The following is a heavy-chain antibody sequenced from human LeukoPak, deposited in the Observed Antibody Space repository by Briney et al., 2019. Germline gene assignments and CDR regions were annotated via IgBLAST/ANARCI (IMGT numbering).Heavy chain of an antibody. CDR2: INPDGSEK. D-gene: IGHD3-16*01. CDR3: ATNSRFMITFGGVPYYMDV. CDR1: GFTFSSDW. J-gene: IGHJ6*03. V-gene: IGHV3-7*01. Sequence: GGSLRLSCAVSGFTFSSDWMIWVRQAPGKGLEWVANINPDGSEKNYVDSVRGRFTISRDNAKNSLYLQMNSLRAEDTAVYYCATNSRFMITFGGVPYYMDVWGKGTTVTVSS.